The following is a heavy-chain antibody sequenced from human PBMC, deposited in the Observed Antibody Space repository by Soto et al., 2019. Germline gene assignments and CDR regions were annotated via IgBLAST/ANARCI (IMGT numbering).Heavy chain of an antibody. CDR3: ARARYYDILTGHDAFDI. Sequence: SETLSLTCTVSGGSISSYYWSWIRQPPGKGLEWIGYIYYSGSTNYNPSLKSRVTISVDTSKNQFSLKLSSVTAADTAVYYCARARYYDILTGHDAFDIWGQGTMVTVSS. CDR2: IYYSGST. J-gene: IGHJ3*02. V-gene: IGHV4-59*01. D-gene: IGHD3-9*01. CDR1: GGSISSYY.